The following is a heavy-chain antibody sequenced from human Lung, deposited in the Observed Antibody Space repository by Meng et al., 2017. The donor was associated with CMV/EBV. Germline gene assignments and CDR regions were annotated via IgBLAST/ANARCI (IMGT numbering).Heavy chain of an antibody. CDR1: GFTFSSYA. Sequence: GGSLRLSXAASGFTFSSYAMSWVRQAPGKGLEWVSAISGSGGSTYYADSVKGRFTISRDNSKNTLYLQMNSLRAEDTAVYYCAKAGCSSTSCYGCYFDLWGHGTLVTVSS. D-gene: IGHD2-2*01. CDR2: ISGSGGST. J-gene: IGHJ2*01. CDR3: AKAGCSSTSCYGCYFDL. V-gene: IGHV3-23*01.